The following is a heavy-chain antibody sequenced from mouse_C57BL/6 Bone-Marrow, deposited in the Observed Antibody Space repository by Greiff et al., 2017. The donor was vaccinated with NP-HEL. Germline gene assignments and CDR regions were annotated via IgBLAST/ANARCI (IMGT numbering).Heavy chain of an antibody. CDR3: TSLFAY. CDR1: GYTFTDYE. J-gene: IGHJ3*01. Sequence: VQRVESGAELVRPGASVTLSCKASGYTFTDYEMHWVKQTPVHGLEWIGAIDPETGGTAYNQKFKGKAILTADKSSSTAYMELRSLTSEDSAVYYCTSLFAYWGQGTLVTVSA. CDR2: IDPETGGT. V-gene: IGHV1-15*01.